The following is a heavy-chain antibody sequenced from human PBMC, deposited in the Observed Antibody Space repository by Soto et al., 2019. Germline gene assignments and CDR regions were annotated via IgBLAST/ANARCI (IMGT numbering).Heavy chain of an antibody. V-gene: IGHV1-18*01. J-gene: IGHJ4*02. CDR3: ARDFYPLAYYFDY. CDR1: GYTFNTYG. CDR2: ISGNDGKT. Sequence: ASVKVSCKTSGYTFNTYGINWVRQAPGQGLEWMGWISGNDGKTKYARKFQGRVTMTTDTSTSTAYMEMNSLRHDDTAVYYCARDFYPLAYYFDYWGQGTLVTVSS.